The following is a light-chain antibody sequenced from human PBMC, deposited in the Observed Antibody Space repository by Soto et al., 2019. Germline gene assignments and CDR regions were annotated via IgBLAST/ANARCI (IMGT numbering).Light chain of an antibody. CDR2: EVT. CDR1: SSDVGFYNR. Sequence: QSALTQPPSVSGSPGQSVTISCSGTSSDVGFYNRVSWYQQPPGAAPKLMIYEVTARPSGVPDRFSGSKSGNTASLTISGLQADDEADYYCSSFTSSSTWVFGGGTKVTVL. J-gene: IGLJ3*02. V-gene: IGLV2-18*02. CDR3: SSFTSSSTWV.